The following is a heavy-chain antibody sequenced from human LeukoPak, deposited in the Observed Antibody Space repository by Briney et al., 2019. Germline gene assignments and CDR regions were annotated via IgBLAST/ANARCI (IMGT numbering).Heavy chain of an antibody. Sequence: GASVKVSCKASGYTFTGYYMHWVRQAPGQGLEWMGWINPNSGGTNYAQKFQGRVTMTRDTSISTAYMELSRLRSDDTAVYYCARFLDWNRENYFDYWGQGTLVTVSS. CDR1: GYTFTGYY. CDR3: ARFLDWNRENYFDY. D-gene: IGHD3/OR15-3a*01. CDR2: INPNSGGT. V-gene: IGHV1-2*02. J-gene: IGHJ4*02.